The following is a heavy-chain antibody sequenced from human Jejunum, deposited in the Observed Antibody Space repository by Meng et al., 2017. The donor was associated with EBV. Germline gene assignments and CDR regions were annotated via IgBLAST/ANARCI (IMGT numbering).Heavy chain of an antibody. CDR1: GFTFLSSA. CDR2: ITGSSGTT. V-gene: IGHV3-23*01. J-gene: IGHJ4*02. Sequence: VQLLGAGGGLVYPGGSRRTSCAPSGFTFLSSAMSRVRQAPGKGLEWVSVITGSSGTTYYADSVKGRFTISRDTSKNTLYLQMNGLRAEDTAIYYCAKLTNYWGQGTLVTVSS. CDR3: AKLTNY. D-gene: IGHD1-1*01.